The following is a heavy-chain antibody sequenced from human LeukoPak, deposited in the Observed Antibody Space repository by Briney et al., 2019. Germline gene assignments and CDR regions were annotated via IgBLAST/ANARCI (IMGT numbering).Heavy chain of an antibody. Sequence: SETLSLTCTVSGGSISSGDYYWSWIRQPPEEGLEWIGYIYYSGSTHYNPSLKSRVTISVDTSKNQFSLKLSSVTAADTAVYYCARGGWGAFDYWGQGTLVTVSS. J-gene: IGHJ4*02. CDR3: ARGGWGAFDY. D-gene: IGHD3-16*01. CDR2: IYYSGST. CDR1: GGSISSGDYY. V-gene: IGHV4-30-4*01.